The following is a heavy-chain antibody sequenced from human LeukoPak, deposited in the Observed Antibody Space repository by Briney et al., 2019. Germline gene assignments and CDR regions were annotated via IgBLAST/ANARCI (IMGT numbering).Heavy chain of an antibody. J-gene: IGHJ4*02. V-gene: IGHV3-23*01. D-gene: IGHD5-18*01. CDR2: ISGSGGST. Sequence: GGSLRLSCAASGFTFSSYAMSWVRQAPGKGLEWVSAISGSGGSTYYADSVKGRFTISRDNSKDTLYLQMNSLRAEDTAVYYCAKGPYSYGYGMGYWGQGTLVTVSS. CDR1: GFTFSSYA. CDR3: AKGPYSYGYGMGY.